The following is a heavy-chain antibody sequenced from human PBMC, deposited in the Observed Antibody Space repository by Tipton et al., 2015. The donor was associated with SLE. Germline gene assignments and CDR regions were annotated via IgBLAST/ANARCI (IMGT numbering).Heavy chain of an antibody. CDR1: GFTFSSYA. CDR3: ARGYGPVVS. CDR2: INHSGST. Sequence: LRLSCAASGFTFSSYAMSWVRQAPGKGLEWIGEINHSGSTNYNPSLKSRVTISVDTSKNQFSLKLSSVTAADTAVYYCARGYGPVVSWGQGTLVTVSS. D-gene: IGHD4-17*01. J-gene: IGHJ4*02. V-gene: IGHV4-34*01.